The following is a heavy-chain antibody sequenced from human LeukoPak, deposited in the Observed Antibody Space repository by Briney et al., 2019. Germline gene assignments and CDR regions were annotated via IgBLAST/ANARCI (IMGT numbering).Heavy chain of an antibody. V-gene: IGHV3-7*03. CDR3: ARRAGAYSHPYDY. CDR2: IKQDGSEK. D-gene: IGHD4/OR15-4a*01. Sequence: GGSLRLSCADSGFTFSSYWMSWVRQAPGKRLEWVANIKQDGSEKYYVDSVKGRFTISRDNAKNSLYLQMNSLRAEDTAVYYCARRAGAYSHPYDYWGQGTLVTVSS. J-gene: IGHJ4*02. CDR1: GFTFSSYW.